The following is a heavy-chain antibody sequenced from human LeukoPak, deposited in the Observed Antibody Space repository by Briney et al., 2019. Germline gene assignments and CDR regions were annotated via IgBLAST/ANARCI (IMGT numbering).Heavy chain of an antibody. J-gene: IGHJ5*02. CDR3: ARGGQIVATTGFNWLDP. CDR1: GGSISSSNW. V-gene: IGHV4-4*02. D-gene: IGHD1-1*01. CDR2: IYHSGST. Sequence: SGTLSLTCAVSGGSISSSNWWSWVRQPPGKGLEWIGEIYHSGSTNYNPSFKSRVTISVDKSKNQFSLKLSSVTAADTAVYYCARGGQIVATTGFNWLDPWGLGTLVTVSS.